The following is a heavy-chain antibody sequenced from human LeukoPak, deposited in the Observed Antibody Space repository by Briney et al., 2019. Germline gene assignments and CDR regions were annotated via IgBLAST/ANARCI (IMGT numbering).Heavy chain of an antibody. V-gene: IGHV1-2*02. CDR2: INPNSGGT. J-gene: IGHJ4*02. CDR1: GYTFTGYY. D-gene: IGHD6-19*01. Sequence: ASVTASCKASGYTFTGYYMHWVRQAPGQGLEWMGWINPNSGGTNYAQKFQGRVTMTRDTPISTAYMELSRLRSDDTAVYYCARDSSGWYGFPFYWGQGTLVTVSS. CDR3: ARDSSGWYGFPFY.